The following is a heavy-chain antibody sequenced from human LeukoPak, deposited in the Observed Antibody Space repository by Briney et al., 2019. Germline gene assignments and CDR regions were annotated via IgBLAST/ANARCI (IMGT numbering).Heavy chain of an antibody. Sequence: GGSLRLSCVASGFTFSTYGMHWVRQAPGKGLEWVAFIRYDGSSEYYADSVKGRFTISRDNSKNTLYLQMNSLRPDDTAVYYCAKLPVDTGVNYWGQGTLVTVSS. CDR1: GFTFSTYG. V-gene: IGHV3-30*02. CDR2: IRYDGSSE. D-gene: IGHD5-18*01. CDR3: AKLPVDTGVNY. J-gene: IGHJ4*02.